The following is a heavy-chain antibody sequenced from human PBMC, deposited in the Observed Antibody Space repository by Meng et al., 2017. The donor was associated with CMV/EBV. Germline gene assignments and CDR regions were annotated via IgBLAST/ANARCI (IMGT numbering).Heavy chain of an antibody. D-gene: IGHD3-3*01. V-gene: IGHV4-59*01. J-gene: IGHJ5*02. CDR2: TYYSGST. Sequence: SETLSLTCTVSGGSISSYYWSWIRQPPGKGLEWIGYTYYSGSTNYNPSLKSRVTISVDTSKNQFSLKLSSVTAADTAVYYCAREGYDFWSGSPPRGWFDPWGQGTLVTVSS. CDR3: AREGYDFWSGSPPRGWFDP. CDR1: GGSISSYY.